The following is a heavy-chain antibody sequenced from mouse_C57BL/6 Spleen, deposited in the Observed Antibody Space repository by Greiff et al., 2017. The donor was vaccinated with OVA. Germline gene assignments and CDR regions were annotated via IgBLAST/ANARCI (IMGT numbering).Heavy chain of an antibody. V-gene: IGHV1-7*01. CDR2: INPSSGYT. CDR3: ARDRTTVVPFDY. J-gene: IGHJ2*01. D-gene: IGHD1-1*01. CDR1: GYTFTSYW. Sequence: QVHVKQSGAELAKPGASVKLSCKASGYTFTSYWMHWVKQRPGQGLEWIGYINPSSGYTKYNQKFKDKATLTADKSSSTAYMQLSSLTYEDSAVYYGARDRTTVVPFDYWGQGTTLTVSS.